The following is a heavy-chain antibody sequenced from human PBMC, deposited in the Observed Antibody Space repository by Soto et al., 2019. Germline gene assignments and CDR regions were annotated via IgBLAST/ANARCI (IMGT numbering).Heavy chain of an antibody. CDR2: INHSGST. J-gene: IGHJ6*04. Sequence: PSETLSLTCAVYGGSFSGYYWSWIRQPPGKGLEWIGEINHSGSTNYNPSLKSRVTISVDTSKNQFSLKLSSVTAADTAVYYCARGLRYLVMDVWGKGTSVTVSS. V-gene: IGHV4-34*01. CDR3: ARGLRYLVMDV. D-gene: IGHD3-9*01. CDR1: GGSFSGYY.